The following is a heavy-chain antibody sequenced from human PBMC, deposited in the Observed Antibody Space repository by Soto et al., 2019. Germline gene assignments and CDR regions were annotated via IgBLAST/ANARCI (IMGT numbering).Heavy chain of an antibody. CDR1: GFTFSSYG. V-gene: IGHV3-30*18. D-gene: IGHD3-3*01. CDR2: ISYDESNK. Sequence: PGGSLRLSCAASGFTFSSYGMHWVRQAPGKGLEWVAFISYDESNKYYADSVKGRFTISRDNSRTTLYLQMNSLRAEDTAVYFCAKRRNVLRFLEWSSGMEVGGHGTTVTVSS. J-gene: IGHJ6*02. CDR3: AKRRNVLRFLEWSSGMEV.